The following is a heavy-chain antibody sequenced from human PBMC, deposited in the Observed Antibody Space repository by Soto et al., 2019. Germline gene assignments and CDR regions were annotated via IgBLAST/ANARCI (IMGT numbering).Heavy chain of an antibody. D-gene: IGHD6-13*01. CDR1: GFTFDDYA. CDR3: AKAKASSSWSGFDY. J-gene: IGHJ4*02. V-gene: IGHV3-9*01. Sequence: EVQLVGSGGGLVQPGRSLRLSCAASGFTFDDYAMHWVRQAPGKGLEWVSGISWNSGSIGYADSVKGRFTISRDNAKNSLYLQMNSLRAEDTALYYCAKAKASSSWSGFDYWGQGTLVTVSS. CDR2: ISWNSGSI.